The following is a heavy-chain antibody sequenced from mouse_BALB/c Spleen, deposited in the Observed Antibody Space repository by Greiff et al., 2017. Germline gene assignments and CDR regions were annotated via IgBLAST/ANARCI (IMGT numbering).Heavy chain of an antibody. CDR1: GYTFSSYW. D-gene: IGHD2-1*01. J-gene: IGHJ3*01. V-gene: IGHV1-9*01. CDR3: ASYGNYPAWFAY. Sequence: VQLVESGAELMKPGASVKISCKATGYTFSSYWIEWVKQRPGHGLEWIGEILPGSGSTNYNEKFKGKATFTADTSSNTAYMQLSSLTSEDSAVYYCASYGNYPAWFAYWGQGTLVTVSA. CDR2: ILPGSGST.